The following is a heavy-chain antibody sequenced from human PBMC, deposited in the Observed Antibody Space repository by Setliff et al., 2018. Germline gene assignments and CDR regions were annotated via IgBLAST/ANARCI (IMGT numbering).Heavy chain of an antibody. CDR2: IYHSGSA. CDR1: GDSISSGDYF. CDR3: AREVGTSTSSYAFDV. J-gene: IGHJ3*01. D-gene: IGHD1-26*01. V-gene: IGHV4-30-4*08. Sequence: SETLSLTCTVSGDSISSGDYFWSWIRQPPGKGLEWIAYIYHSGSAYYNPSLKSRVTISVDTSKNQFSLHLTSVTAADTAVYYCAREVGTSTSSYAFDVWGQGMMVTVSS.